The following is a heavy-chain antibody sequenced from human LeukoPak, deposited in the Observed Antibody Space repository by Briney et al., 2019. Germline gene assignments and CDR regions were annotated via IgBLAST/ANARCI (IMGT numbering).Heavy chain of an antibody. CDR2: ISSSSSYI. CDR3: ARDGIIAVAGTAIGY. V-gene: IGHV3-21*01. CDR1: GFTFSSYS. J-gene: IGHJ4*02. D-gene: IGHD6-19*01. Sequence: GGSLRLSCAASGFTFSSYSMNWVRQAPGKGLEGVSSISSSSSYIYYADSVKGRFTISRDNAKNSLYLQMNSLRAEDTAVYYCARDGIIAVAGTAIGYWGQGTLVTVSS.